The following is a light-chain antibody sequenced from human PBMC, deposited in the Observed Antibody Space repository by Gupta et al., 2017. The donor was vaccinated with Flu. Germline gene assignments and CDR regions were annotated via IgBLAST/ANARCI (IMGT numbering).Light chain of an antibody. Sequence: SSVSASVGDRVTITCRASQIIDGWLSWYQQRPGKAPKLLVYSTSIRKSGVSSRFSGSGSGTHFTLTINDLRPEDFGVYYCQQAKAFPFTFGHGT. CDR2: STS. CDR3: QQAKAFPFT. J-gene: IGKJ3*01. V-gene: IGKV1-12*01. CDR1: QIIDGW.